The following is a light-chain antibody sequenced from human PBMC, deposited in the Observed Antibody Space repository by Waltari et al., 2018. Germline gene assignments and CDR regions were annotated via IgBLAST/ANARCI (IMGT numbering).Light chain of an antibody. CDR3: MSYTSRHTMI. Sequence: QSALTQPASVSGSPGQSITISCTGTSSDVGGFNLVSWYQQHPGKAPKVMIYDVTNRPSGVSNRFSGSKSGNAATLTISGLQSEDEADYYCMSYTSRHTMIFGGGTRLTVL. CDR1: SSDVGGFNL. CDR2: DVT. V-gene: IGLV2-14*01. J-gene: IGLJ2*01.